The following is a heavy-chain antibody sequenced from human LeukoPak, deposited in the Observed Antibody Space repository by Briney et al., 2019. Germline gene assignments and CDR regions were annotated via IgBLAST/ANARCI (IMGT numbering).Heavy chain of an antibody. V-gene: IGHV3-48*01. CDR2: ISSSSSTI. CDR3: ASYNGDFDY. Sequence: GGSPRLSCAASGFTFSSYSMNWVRQAPGKGLEWVSYISSSSSTIYYADSVKGRFTISRDNAKNSLYLQMNSLRAEDTAVYYCASYNGDFDYWGQGTLVTVSS. CDR1: GFTFSSYS. D-gene: IGHD1-1*01. J-gene: IGHJ4*02.